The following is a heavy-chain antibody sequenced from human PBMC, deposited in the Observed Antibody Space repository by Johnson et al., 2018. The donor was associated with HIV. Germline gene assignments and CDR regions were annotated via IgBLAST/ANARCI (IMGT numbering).Heavy chain of an antibody. CDR1: GFTFSYYA. CDR3: ARELGYSSSNDAFDI. CDR2: ISYDGTNK. J-gene: IGHJ3*02. Sequence: QVLLVESGGGVVQPGRSLRLSCAASGFTFSYYAMHCVRQVPGKGLEWVAVISYDGTNKYYANSVKGRFTISRDNSKNTLYLQMNSLRAEETAVYYCARELGYSSSNDAFDIWGQGTMVTVSS. V-gene: IGHV3-30-3*01. D-gene: IGHD6-13*01.